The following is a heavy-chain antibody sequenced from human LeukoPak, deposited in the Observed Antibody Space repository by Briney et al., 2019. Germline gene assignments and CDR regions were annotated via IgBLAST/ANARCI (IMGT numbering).Heavy chain of an antibody. Sequence: ASVKVSCKASGYTFTSYYMHWVRQAPGQGLEWMGIINPSGGSTSYAQKFQGRVTMTRDTSTSTVYMELSSLRSEDTAVYYCATAARYCSGGTCYEYYFDHWGQGTLVTVSS. CDR1: GYTFTSYY. CDR3: ATAARYCSGGTCYEYYFDH. V-gene: IGHV1-46*01. J-gene: IGHJ4*02. CDR2: INPSGGST. D-gene: IGHD2-15*01.